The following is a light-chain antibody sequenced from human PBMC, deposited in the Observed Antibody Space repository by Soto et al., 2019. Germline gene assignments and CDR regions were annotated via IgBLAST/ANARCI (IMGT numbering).Light chain of an antibody. CDR2: DFS. CDR1: SSDVGGFNY. J-gene: IGLJ7*01. V-gene: IGLV2-14*03. Sequence: QSALTQPASVSGSPGQSIAISCTGTSSDVGGFNYVSWYQQHPGKAPKLLIYDFSSRPSGVSDRFSGSKSGNTASLTISGLQAEDEADYYCASYTTRTTDVFGAGTQLPVL. CDR3: ASYTTRTTDV.